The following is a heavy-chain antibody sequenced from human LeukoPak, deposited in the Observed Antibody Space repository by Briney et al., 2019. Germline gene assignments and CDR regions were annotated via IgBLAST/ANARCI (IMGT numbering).Heavy chain of an antibody. D-gene: IGHD4-11*01. V-gene: IGHV4-39*01. CDR2: IYYSGST. J-gene: IGHJ4*02. CDR1: GGSISSGSYY. CDR3: ASLRERSYYARGFDY. Sequence: PSETLSLTCTVSGGSISSGSYYWSWIRQPPGKGLEWIGSIYYSGSTYYNPSPKSRVTISVDTSKNQFSLKLSSVTAADTAVYYCASLRERSYYARGFDYWGQGTLVTVSS.